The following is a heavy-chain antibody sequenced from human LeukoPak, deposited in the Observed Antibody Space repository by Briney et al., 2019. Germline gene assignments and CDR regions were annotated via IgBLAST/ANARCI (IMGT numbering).Heavy chain of an antibody. CDR2: ISSSSSTI. CDR3: ASEPYSSGRP. Sequence: GGSLRLSCTASGFTFGDYAMSWFRQAPGKGLEWVSYISSSSSTIYYADSVKGRFTISRDNAKNSLYLQMNSLRDEDTAVYYCASEPYSSGRPWGQGTLVTVSS. CDR1: GFTFGDYA. J-gene: IGHJ5*02. V-gene: IGHV3-48*02. D-gene: IGHD3-22*01.